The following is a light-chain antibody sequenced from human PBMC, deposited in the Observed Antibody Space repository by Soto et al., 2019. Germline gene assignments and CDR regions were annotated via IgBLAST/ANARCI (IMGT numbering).Light chain of an antibody. J-gene: IGKJ1*01. Sequence: EIVMTQSPATLSVSPGERATLSCRASQSVSSNLAWYQQKPGQAPRLLIYGVSTRATGIPARFSGSGSGTEFTLTISSLQSEDFALYYCQHYDDWSGTFGQGTKVEIK. CDR3: QHYDDWSGT. V-gene: IGKV3-15*01. CDR2: GVS. CDR1: QSVSSN.